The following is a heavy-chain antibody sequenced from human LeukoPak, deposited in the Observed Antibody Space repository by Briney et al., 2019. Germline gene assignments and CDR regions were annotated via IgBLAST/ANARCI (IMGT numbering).Heavy chain of an antibody. D-gene: IGHD1-26*01. CDR2: IYTSAST. CDR3: ASSAGSYYGSRRFGY. V-gene: IGHV4-4*07. Sequence: SETLSLTCAVSGVSICSYYWSWSRQPAGQGVEWIGRIYTSASTTYNPSLKSRVTMSVDTSKNQCSLKLSSVTAADTAVYYCASSAGSYYGSRRFGYWGQGTLVTVSS. J-gene: IGHJ4*02. CDR1: GVSICSYY.